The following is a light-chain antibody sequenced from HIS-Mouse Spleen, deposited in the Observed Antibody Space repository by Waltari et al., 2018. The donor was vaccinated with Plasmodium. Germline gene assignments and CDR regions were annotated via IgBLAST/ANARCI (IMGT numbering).Light chain of an antibody. Sequence: SYELTQPPSVSVSPGQTARITCSGDALPKKYAYWYKQKSGQAPVLVIYEDSKRPSGIPDGFSGSSSGTMATLTISGAQVEDEADYYCYSTDSSGNHRVFGGGTKLTVL. CDR1: ALPKKY. CDR3: YSTDSSGNHRV. V-gene: IGLV3-10*01. CDR2: EDS. J-gene: IGLJ3*02.